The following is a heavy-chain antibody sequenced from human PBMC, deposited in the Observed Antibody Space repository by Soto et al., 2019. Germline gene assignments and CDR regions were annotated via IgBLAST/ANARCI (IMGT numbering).Heavy chain of an antibody. J-gene: IGHJ3*02. V-gene: IGHV4-39*01. CDR2: IYYDGST. CDR1: GGSITSNANY. Sequence: ETLSLTCSVSGGSITSNANYWAWFRQPPGRGLEWIGSIYYDGSTYYNPSLKYRATISADTSKNQFSLNLSSVTAADAAVYYCATTPTLAGLNDALDIWGQGTLVTVSS. D-gene: IGHD1-1*01. CDR3: ATTPTLAGLNDALDI.